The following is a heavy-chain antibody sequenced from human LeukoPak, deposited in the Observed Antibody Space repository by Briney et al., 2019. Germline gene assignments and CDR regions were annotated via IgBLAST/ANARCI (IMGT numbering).Heavy chain of an antibody. CDR1: GGTFSSYA. CDR3: ARDLSAGGNIIRVGY. V-gene: IGHV1-69*05. J-gene: IGHJ4*02. D-gene: IGHD3-10*01. Sequence: SVKVSCKASGGTFSSYAISWVRQAPGQGLEWMGRIIPIFGTANYAQKFQGRVTITTDESTSTAYMELSSLRSEDTAVYYCARDLSAGGNIIRVGYWGQGTQVTVFS. CDR2: IIPIFGTA.